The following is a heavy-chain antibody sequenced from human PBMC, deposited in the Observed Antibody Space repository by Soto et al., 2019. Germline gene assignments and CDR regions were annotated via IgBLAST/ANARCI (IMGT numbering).Heavy chain of an antibody. V-gene: IGHV3-30*04. CDR3: ARTYGSYFDP. J-gene: IGHJ4*02. CDR2: ISYDGRIK. Sequence: QVQLVESGGGVVQPGRSLRLSCAASGFTFSSYAMHWVRQAPGKGLEWVAVISYDGRIKYYADSVKGRFTISRDNSKNRLYLQMTSLGAEDTAVSHCARTYGSYFDPWGQGTLVTVSS. D-gene: IGHD2-15*01. CDR1: GFTFSSYA.